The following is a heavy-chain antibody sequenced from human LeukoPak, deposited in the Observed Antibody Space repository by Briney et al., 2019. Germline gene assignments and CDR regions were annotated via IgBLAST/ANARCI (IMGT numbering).Heavy chain of an antibody. D-gene: IGHD6-19*01. CDR3: ARSRGAGPGAYFAY. J-gene: IGHJ4*02. CDR1: GFTSSDEY. Sequence: GGSLRLTCAASGFTSSDEYMSWIRQAPGQGLEWVSYISNSGSYTNYADSVKGRFTISRDNAKNSLYLQMNSLRAEDTAVYYCARSRGAGPGAYFAYCGQGTLITVSS. CDR2: ISNSGSYT. V-gene: IGHV3-11*03.